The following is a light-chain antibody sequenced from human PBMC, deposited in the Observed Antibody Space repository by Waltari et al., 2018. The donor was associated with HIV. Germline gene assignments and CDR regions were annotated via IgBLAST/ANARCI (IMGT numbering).Light chain of an antibody. CDR2: EVS. J-gene: IGLJ2*01. Sequence: QSALTHPASVSGSPGQSITISCTGTSSDVGGYNYVSWYQQHPGKASKLMIYEVSNRPSGVSNRFSGSKSGNTASLTISGLQAEDEADYYCSSYTSSSVLFGGGTKVTVL. CDR3: SSYTSSSVL. CDR1: SSDVGGYNY. V-gene: IGLV2-14*01.